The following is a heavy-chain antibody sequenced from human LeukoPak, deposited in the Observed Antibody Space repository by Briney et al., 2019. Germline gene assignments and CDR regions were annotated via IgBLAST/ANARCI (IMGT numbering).Heavy chain of an antibody. J-gene: IGHJ4*02. CDR3: TRDRSRAEDD. V-gene: IGHV3-7*01. Sequence: GGSLRLSCAASGFTFSGHWMSWVRQAPGQELAWVANINQGGSDKYYVDSVKGRFTISRDNANNLLYLQMNSLRGEDTAVYYCTRDRSRAEDDWGQGTLVTVSS. CDR1: GFTFSGHW. D-gene: IGHD1-14*01. CDR2: INQGGSDK.